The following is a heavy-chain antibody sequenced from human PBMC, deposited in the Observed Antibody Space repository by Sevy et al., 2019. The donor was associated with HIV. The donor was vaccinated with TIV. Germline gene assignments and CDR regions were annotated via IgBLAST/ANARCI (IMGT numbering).Heavy chain of an antibody. D-gene: IGHD5-18*01. J-gene: IGHJ4*02. CDR1: RGSFTGYY. Sequence: SETLSLTCAVYRGSFTGYYWSWIRKPPGNVLEWIGEINHSGSTTYNPSLKSRVTISVDTSKNQFSLRLTSVTAADTAVYYCARGVGNSYGYDPDYWGQGTLVTVSS. CDR3: ARGVGNSYGYDPDY. V-gene: IGHV4-34*01. CDR2: INHSGST.